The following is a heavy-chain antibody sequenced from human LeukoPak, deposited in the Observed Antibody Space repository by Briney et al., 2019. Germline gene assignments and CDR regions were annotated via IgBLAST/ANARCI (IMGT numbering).Heavy chain of an antibody. J-gene: IGHJ3*02. CDR2: ISAYNGNT. D-gene: IGHD3-3*01. CDR3: ARSDFWSGRDSDALDI. V-gene: IGHV1-18*01. CDR1: GYTFTSYG. Sequence: ASVKVSCKASGYTFTSYGISWVRQAPGQGLEWMGWISAYNGNTNYAQKLQGRVTMTTDTSTSTAYMELRSLRSDDTAVYYCARSDFWSGRDSDALDIWGQGTMVTVSS.